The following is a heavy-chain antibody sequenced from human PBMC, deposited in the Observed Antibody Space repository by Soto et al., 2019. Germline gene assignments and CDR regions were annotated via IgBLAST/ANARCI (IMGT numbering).Heavy chain of an antibody. J-gene: IGHJ4*02. Sequence: GGSLRLSXAASGFTFNNYGIHWVRQAPGKGLEWVAVISYDGSNKYYADSVKGRFAISRDNSKNTLYLQMNSLRAEDTAVYYCAKGGIVATIWNYFDFWGQGTPVTVSS. V-gene: IGHV3-30*18. CDR1: GFTFNNYG. CDR3: AKGGIVATIWNYFDF. D-gene: IGHD5-12*01. CDR2: ISYDGSNK.